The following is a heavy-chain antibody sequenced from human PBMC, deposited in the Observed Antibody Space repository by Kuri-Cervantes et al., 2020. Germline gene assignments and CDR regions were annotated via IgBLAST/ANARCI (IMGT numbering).Heavy chain of an antibody. CDR1: GYSFTSYW. CDR2: IYPGDSDT. V-gene: IGHV5-51*01. CDR3: ARRRGYSYGLEGEDAFDI. D-gene: IGHD5-18*01. Sequence: KVSCKGSGYSFTSYWIGWVRQMPGKGLGWMGIIYPGDSDTRYSPSFQGQVTISADKSISTAYLQWSSLKASDTAMYYCARRRGYSYGLEGEDAFDIWGQGTMVTVSS. J-gene: IGHJ3*02.